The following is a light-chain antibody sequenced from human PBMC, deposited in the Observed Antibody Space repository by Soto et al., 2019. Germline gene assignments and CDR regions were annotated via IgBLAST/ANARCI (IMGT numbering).Light chain of an antibody. V-gene: IGLV2-8*01. J-gene: IGLJ1*01. Sequence: QSVLTQPASVSGSPGQSITISCTGTSSDVGGYNYVSWYQQHPGKAPKLMIYEVSNRPSGVPDRFSGSKSGNTASLTVSGLQAEDEADYYCSSYAGSNKDVFGTGTKVTVL. CDR1: SSDVGGYNY. CDR2: EVS. CDR3: SSYAGSNKDV.